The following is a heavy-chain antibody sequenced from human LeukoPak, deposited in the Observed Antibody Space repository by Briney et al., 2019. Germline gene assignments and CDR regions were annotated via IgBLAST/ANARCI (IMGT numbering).Heavy chain of an antibody. D-gene: IGHD5-24*01. CDR1: GGSISSHY. CDR3: ARDRGTWLQFYDAFDI. V-gene: IGHV4-59*11. J-gene: IGHJ3*02. Sequence: SETLSLTCTVSGGSISSHYWSWIRQPPGKGLEWIGYIYYSGNTNYNPSLKSRVTISVDTSKNQFSLKLSSVTAADTAVYYCARDRGTWLQFYDAFDIWGQGTMVTVSS. CDR2: IYYSGNT.